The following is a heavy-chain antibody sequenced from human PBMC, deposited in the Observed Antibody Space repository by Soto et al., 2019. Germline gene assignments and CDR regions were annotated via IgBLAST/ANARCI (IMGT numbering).Heavy chain of an antibody. J-gene: IGHJ4*02. CDR1: GFTFSSYW. D-gene: IGHD6-19*01. CDR2: IKQDGGEK. Sequence: EVQLVESGGGLVQPGGSLRLSCAASGFTFSSYWMSWVRQAPGKGLEWVANIKQDGGEKYYVGSVKGRITISRDNAKNTLVMQMNSLKGEDKDAAYCARRSYSSGRSSDYWGQGTLVTVFS. V-gene: IGHV3-7*04. CDR3: ARRSYSSGRSSDY.